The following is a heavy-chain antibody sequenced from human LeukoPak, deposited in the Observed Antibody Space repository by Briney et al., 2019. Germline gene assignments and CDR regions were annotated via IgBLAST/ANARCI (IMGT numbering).Heavy chain of an antibody. CDR3: ARFARPDTAMDPLYYYYYGMDV. J-gene: IGHJ6*02. Sequence: ASVKVSCKASGYTFTSYGISWVRQAPGQGLEWMGWISAYNGNTNYAQKLQGGVTMTTDTSTSTAYMELRSLRSDDTAVYYCARFARPDTAMDPLYYYYYGMDVWGQGTTVTVSS. D-gene: IGHD5-18*01. V-gene: IGHV1-18*01. CDR2: ISAYNGNT. CDR1: GYTFTSYG.